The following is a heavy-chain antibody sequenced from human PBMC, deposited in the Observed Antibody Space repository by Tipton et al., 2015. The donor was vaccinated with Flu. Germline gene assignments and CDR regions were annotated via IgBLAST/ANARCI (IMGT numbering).Heavy chain of an antibody. J-gene: IGHJ3*02. CDR1: GFTFSSYA. CDR2: ISYDGSNK. D-gene: IGHD7-27*01. CDR3: ARASTGGAFDI. V-gene: IGHV3-30*04. Sequence: SLRLSCAASGFTFSSYAMHGVRQAPGKGLEWVAVISYDGSNKYYADSVKGRFTISRDNSKNTLYLQMNSLRAEDTAVYYCARASTGGAFDIWGQGTMVTVSS.